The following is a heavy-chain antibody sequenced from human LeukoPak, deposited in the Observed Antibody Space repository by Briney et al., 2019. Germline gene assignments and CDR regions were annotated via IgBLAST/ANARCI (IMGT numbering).Heavy chain of an antibody. Sequence: ASVKVSCKASGYTFTSYGISWVRQAPGQGLEWMGWISAYNGNTNYAQKLQGRVTMTTDTSTSTAYMELRSLRSDDTAAYYCARVRDGYNRGTLGYWGQGTLVTVSS. V-gene: IGHV1-18*01. CDR3: ARVRDGYNRGTLGY. D-gene: IGHD5-24*01. CDR2: ISAYNGNT. J-gene: IGHJ4*02. CDR1: GYTFTSYG.